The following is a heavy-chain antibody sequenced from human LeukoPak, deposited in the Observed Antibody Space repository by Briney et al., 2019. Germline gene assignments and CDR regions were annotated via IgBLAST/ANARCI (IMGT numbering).Heavy chain of an antibody. CDR2: ISGSGGST. CDR3: AKDSWAERVQYYFDY. V-gene: IGHV3-23*01. D-gene: IGHD3-10*01. CDR1: GFTLSSYA. J-gene: IGHJ4*02. Sequence: GGSLTLSCAASGFTLSSYAMSWVRQAPGKGLGWVSAISGSGGSTYYADSVKGRFTISRDNSKNTLYLQMNSLRAEDTAVYYCAKDSWAERVQYYFDYWGQGTLVTVSS.